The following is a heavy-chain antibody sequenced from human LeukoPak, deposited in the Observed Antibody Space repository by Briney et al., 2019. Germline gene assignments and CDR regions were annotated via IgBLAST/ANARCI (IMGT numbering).Heavy chain of an antibody. D-gene: IGHD6-19*01. CDR3: ARLPYSSGWYRYFQH. V-gene: IGHV5-51*03. CDR2: IYRGDSDT. CDR1: GYSFTSYW. J-gene: IGHJ1*01. Sequence: GASLKISCRGSGYSFTSYWIGWVRQMPGKVLEWMGIIYRGDSDTRYSPSFQGQVTISADKSISTAYLQWSSLEASDTAMYYCARLPYSSGWYRYFQHWGQGTLVTVSS.